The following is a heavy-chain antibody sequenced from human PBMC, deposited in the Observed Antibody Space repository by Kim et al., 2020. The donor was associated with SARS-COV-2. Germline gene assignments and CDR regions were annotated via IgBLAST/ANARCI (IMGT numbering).Heavy chain of an antibody. Sequence: GGSLRLSCAVSGFTFTSFWMSWVRQAPGKGLEWVANINQHGSETKYVDSVKGRFTISRDNAKDSVYLQMNNLRAEDRAVYYCARDAWAQGWTDGFDYWC. CDR3: ARDAWAQGWTDGFDY. V-gene: IGHV3-7*01. J-gene: IGHJ4*01. CDR1: GFTFTSFW. D-gene: IGHD1-26*01. CDR2: INQHGSET.